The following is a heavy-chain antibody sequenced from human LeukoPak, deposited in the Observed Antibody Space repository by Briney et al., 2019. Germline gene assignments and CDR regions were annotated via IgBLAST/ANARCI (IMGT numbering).Heavy chain of an antibody. J-gene: IGHJ4*02. CDR1: GGSISSSSYY. V-gene: IGHV4-39*01. CDR2: IYYSGST. D-gene: IGHD3-9*01. Sequence: TSETLSLTCTVSGGSISSSSYYWGWIRQPPGKGLEWIGSIYYSGSTYYNPSLKSRVSISVDTSKNQFSLKLSSVTAADTAVYYCARLRLTSHFDYWGRGALVTVSS. CDR3: ARLRLTSHFDY.